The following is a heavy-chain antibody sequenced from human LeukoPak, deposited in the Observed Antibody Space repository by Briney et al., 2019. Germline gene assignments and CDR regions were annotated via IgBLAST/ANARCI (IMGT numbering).Heavy chain of an antibody. Sequence: GGSLRLSCAASGFTFSSYAMHWVRQAPGKGREWVAVISYDGSNKYYADSVKGRFTIFRDNSKNTLYLQMNSLRAEDTAVYYCAKDMRYSSGWLDYWGQGTLVTVSS. CDR3: AKDMRYSSGWLDY. CDR2: ISYDGSNK. V-gene: IGHV3-30-3*01. J-gene: IGHJ4*02. D-gene: IGHD6-19*01. CDR1: GFTFSSYA.